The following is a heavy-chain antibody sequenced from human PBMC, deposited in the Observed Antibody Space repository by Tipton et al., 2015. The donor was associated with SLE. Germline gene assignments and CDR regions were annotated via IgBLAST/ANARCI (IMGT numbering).Heavy chain of an antibody. V-gene: IGHV4-39*07. CDR2: VYYTGNT. CDR1: GGSISSGLYY. J-gene: IGHJ4*02. D-gene: IGHD3-22*01. CDR3: ARDEYRYDATGYHLLGHFDF. Sequence: TLSLTCAVSGGSISSGLYYWGWIRQPPGKGLEWVGTVYYTGNTFYNPSLKSRVTILVDTSKNQFSLKLSSVTAADTAVYYCARDEYRYDATGYHLLGHFDFWGQGTLVTVSS.